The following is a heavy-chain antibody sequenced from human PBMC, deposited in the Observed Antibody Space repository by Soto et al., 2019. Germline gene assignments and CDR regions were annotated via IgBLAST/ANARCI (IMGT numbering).Heavy chain of an antibody. Sequence: SETLSLTCAVSGGSISSSNCWSWVRQPQGKGLEWIGEIYHSGSTNYNPSLKSRVNISVDKSKNQFSLKLSSVTAADTAVYLCARDQIWFGDFHYYGMDVWGQGTTVTVSS. CDR3: ARDQIWFGDFHYYGMDV. CDR1: GGSISSSNC. V-gene: IGHV4-4*02. J-gene: IGHJ6*02. D-gene: IGHD3-10*01. CDR2: IYHSGST.